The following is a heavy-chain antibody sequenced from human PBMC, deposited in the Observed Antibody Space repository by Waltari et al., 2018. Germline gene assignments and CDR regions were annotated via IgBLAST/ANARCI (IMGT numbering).Heavy chain of an antibody. D-gene: IGHD1-7*01. V-gene: IGHV4-30-4*08. CDR1: VGSISSGDYY. CDR2: IYYSGST. J-gene: IGHJ3*02. CDR3: ARSITGTHQLAFDI. Sequence: QVQLQESGPGLVKPSQTLSLTCTVSVGSISSGDYYWSWIRRPPGKGLEWIGYIYYSGSTYYNPSLKSRVTISVDTSKNQFSLKLSSVTAADTAVYYCARSITGTHQLAFDIWGQGTMVTVSS.